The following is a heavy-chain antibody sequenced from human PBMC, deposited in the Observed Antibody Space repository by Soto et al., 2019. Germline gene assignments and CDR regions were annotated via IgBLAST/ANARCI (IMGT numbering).Heavy chain of an antibody. CDR3: ARSSGTYSDFDY. CDR1: GYSFTAYC. J-gene: IGHJ4*01. D-gene: IGHD1-26*01. Sequence: ASVKVSCKASGYSFTAYCVHWVRQAPGQGLEWMGWINPNSGGTNYAQRFQGRVAMTTDTSTNTAFMELNSLKSDVTALYICARSSGTYSDFDYWGQGTQVTVSS. CDR2: INPNSGGT. V-gene: IGHV1-2*02.